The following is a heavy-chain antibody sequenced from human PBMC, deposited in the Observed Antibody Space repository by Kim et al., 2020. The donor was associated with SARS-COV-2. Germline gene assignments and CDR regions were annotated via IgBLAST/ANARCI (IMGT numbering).Heavy chain of an antibody. Sequence: DGSDTSYADSVKGRFTNSRDNAKNTLYLQMNSLRAEDTAVYYCAKSDWFDPWGQGTLVTVSS. CDR2: DGSDT. J-gene: IGHJ5*02. CDR3: AKSDWFDP. V-gene: IGHV3-74*01.